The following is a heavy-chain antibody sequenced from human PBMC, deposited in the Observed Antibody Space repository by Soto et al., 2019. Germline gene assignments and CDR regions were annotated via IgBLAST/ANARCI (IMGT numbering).Heavy chain of an antibody. CDR1: GFSFSNSV. V-gene: IGHV3-30*03. J-gene: IGHJ1*01. Sequence: GGSLRLSCTASGFSFSNSVMQWVRQTPGKGLEWVALISFDGDKYYVDSVKGRFTISRDNPTNTVYLQMNRLRPEDTAVYYCARDYARGWCQFWGQGTLVTVSS. CDR3: ARDYARGWCQF. CDR2: ISFDGDK. D-gene: IGHD2-8*02.